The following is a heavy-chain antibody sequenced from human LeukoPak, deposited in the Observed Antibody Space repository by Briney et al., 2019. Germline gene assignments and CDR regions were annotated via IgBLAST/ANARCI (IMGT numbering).Heavy chain of an antibody. Sequence: SQTLSLNCAISGDSVSSNSAAWHWIRQSPSRGLEWLGRTYYRSKWYNDYAVSVKSRITINPDTSKNQFSLQLNSVTPEDTAVYYCARGVFSHYYYMDVWGKGTTVTVSS. J-gene: IGHJ6*03. CDR3: ARGVFSHYYYMDV. D-gene: IGHD3-9*01. V-gene: IGHV6-1*01. CDR1: GDSVSSNSAA. CDR2: TYYRSKWYN.